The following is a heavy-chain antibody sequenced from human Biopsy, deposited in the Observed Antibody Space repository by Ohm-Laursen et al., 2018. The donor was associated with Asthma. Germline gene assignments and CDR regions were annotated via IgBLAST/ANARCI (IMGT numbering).Heavy chain of an antibody. CDR3: AKEVFPGWELRRGPDY. CDR1: GFSYSNYG. D-gene: IGHD1-26*01. CDR2: ISFDGTNR. V-gene: IGHV3-30*18. Sequence: SLRLSCAASGFSYSNYGMHWVRPAPGKGLDWVAVISFDGTNRNYTDSVKGRFTISRDNSRNTLHLEMNSLRAEDTAVYFCAKEVFPGWELRRGPDYWGQGTLVTVSS. J-gene: IGHJ4*02.